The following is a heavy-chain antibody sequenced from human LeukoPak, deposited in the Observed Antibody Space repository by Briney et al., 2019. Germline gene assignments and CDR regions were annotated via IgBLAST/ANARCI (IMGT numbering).Heavy chain of an antibody. CDR1: GFTFSSYA. V-gene: IGHV3-64*01. J-gene: IGHJ3*02. CDR3: ARVRSSSWYDAFDI. CDR2: ISSNGGST. Sequence: GGSLRLSCAASGFTFSSYAVHWVRQAPGKGLEYVSAISSNGGSTYYANSGKGRFTISRDNSKNTLYLQMGSLRAEDMAVYYCARVRSSSWYDAFDIWGQGTMVTVSS. D-gene: IGHD6-13*01.